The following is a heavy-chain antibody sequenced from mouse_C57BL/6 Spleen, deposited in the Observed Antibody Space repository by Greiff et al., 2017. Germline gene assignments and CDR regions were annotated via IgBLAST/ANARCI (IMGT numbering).Heavy chain of an antibody. CDR2: IDPEDGDT. Sequence: EVQLQQSGAELVRPGASVKLSCTASGFNIKDYYMHWVKQRPEQGLEWIGMIDPEDGDTEYAPKFQGKATMTADTSSNTAYLQLSSLTSEDTAVYYCTTGRLRHAMDDWGKGTSVTVSS. V-gene: IGHV14-1*01. D-gene: IGHD2-4*01. CDR3: TTGRLRHAMDD. CDR1: GFNIKDYY. J-gene: IGHJ4*01.